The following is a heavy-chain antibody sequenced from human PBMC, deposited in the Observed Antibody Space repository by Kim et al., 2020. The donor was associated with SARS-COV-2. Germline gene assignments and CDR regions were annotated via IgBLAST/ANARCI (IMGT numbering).Heavy chain of an antibody. D-gene: IGHD3-16*01. CDR1: GFTFSDYA. CDR3: AKDGRGSKTVNRYYCYYAVNV. Sequence: GGSLRLSCTASGFTFSDYAMSWVRQVPGKGLEWVSVVSGSGGNTYYADSVKGRLTVSRDNSKNTLFLQMSSLRPEETAVYYCAKDGRGSKTVNRYYCYYAVNVWDKGTTVIVS. CDR2: VSGSGGNT. J-gene: IGHJ6*04. V-gene: IGHV3-23*01.